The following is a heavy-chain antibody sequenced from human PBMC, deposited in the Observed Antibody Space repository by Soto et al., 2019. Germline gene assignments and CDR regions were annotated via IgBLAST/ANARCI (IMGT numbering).Heavy chain of an antibody. J-gene: IGHJ4*02. D-gene: IGHD3-22*01. Sequence: GESLKISCKGSGYSFTSYWIGWVRQMPGKGLEWMGIIYPGDSDTRYSPSFQGQVTISADKSISTAYLQWSSLKASDTAMYYCARQEYYYDSSGYYYFDHWGQGALVTVSS. CDR2: IYPGDSDT. V-gene: IGHV5-51*01. CDR1: GYSFTSYW. CDR3: ARQEYYYDSSGYYYFDH.